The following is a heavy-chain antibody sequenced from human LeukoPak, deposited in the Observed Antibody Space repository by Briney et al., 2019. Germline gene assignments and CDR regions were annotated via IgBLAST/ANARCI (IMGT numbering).Heavy chain of an antibody. J-gene: IGHJ4*02. D-gene: IGHD2-8*02. Sequence: GGSLRLSCVASGLTFTSSAMSWVRQAPGRGLEWVSAITGSGGRTYYADSVKGRFTISRDNAKNTLYLQMNSLRVEDTAVYYCADIVPGARDWGRGTLVTVSS. CDR2: ITGSGGRT. CDR3: ADIVPGARD. V-gene: IGHV3-23*01. CDR1: GLTFTSSA.